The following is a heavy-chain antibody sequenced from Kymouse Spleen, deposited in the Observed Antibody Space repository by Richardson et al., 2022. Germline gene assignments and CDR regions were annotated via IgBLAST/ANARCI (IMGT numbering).Heavy chain of an antibody. V-gene: IGHV4-34*01. CDR1: GGSFSGYY. D-gene: IGHD1-7*01. CDR3: ARGEIVTGTTWGDWFDP. CDR2: INHSGST. Sequence: QVQLQQWGAGLLKPSETLSLTCAVYGGSFSGYYWSWIRQPPGKGLEWIGEINHSGSTNYNPSLKSRVTISVDTSKNQFSLKLSSVTAADTAVYYCARGEIVTGTTWGDWFDPWGQGTLVTVSS. J-gene: IGHJ5*02.